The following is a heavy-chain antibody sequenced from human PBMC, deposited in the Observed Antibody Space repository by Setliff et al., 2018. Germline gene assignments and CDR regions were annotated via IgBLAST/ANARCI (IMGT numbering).Heavy chain of an antibody. J-gene: IGHJ3*02. CDR1: GGSISSGDYY. CDR2: IYYSGST. D-gene: IGHD3-10*01. Sequence: PSETLSLTCTVSGGSISSGDYYWSWIRQPPGKGLEWIGYIYYSGSTYYNPSLKSRVTISVDTSKNQFSLKLSSVTAADTAVYYCARDSPNYYGSGSYGAFDIWGQGTMVTVSS. V-gene: IGHV4-30-4*08. CDR3: ARDSPNYYGSGSYGAFDI.